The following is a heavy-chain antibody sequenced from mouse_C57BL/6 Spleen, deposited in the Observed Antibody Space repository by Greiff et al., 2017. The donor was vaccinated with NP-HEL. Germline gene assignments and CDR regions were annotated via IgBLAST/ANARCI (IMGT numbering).Heavy chain of an antibody. Sequence: EVQLQQSGPVLVKPGASVKMSCKASGYTFTDYYMNWVKQSHGKSLEWIGVINPYNGGTSYNQKFKGKATLTVDKSSSTTYMELNSLTSEDSAVYYCARYGNYGMDYWGQGTSVTVSS. CDR1: GYTFTDYY. J-gene: IGHJ4*01. D-gene: IGHD2-1*01. CDR2: INPYNGGT. V-gene: IGHV1-19*01. CDR3: ARYGNYGMDY.